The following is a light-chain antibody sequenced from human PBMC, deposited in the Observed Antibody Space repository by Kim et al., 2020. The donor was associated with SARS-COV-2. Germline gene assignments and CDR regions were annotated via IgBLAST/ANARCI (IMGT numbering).Light chain of an antibody. V-gene: IGKV1D-12*01. CDR3: QQTNTFPYT. Sequence: DIQMTQSPSSVSASVGDRVTIICRASQGVGSWLSWYQQKPGKAPQLLIYSASRLQSGVPLRFSGSGSGTDFILTISSLQPEDFATYYCQQTNTFPYTFDQGTKLEI. J-gene: IGKJ2*01. CDR2: SAS. CDR1: QGVGSW.